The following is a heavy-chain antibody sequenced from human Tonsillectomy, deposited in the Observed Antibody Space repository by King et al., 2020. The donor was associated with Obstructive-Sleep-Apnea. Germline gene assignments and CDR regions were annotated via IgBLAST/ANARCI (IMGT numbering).Heavy chain of an antibody. CDR2: ISSSTSSYI. CDR1: GFTFSSYS. CDR3: ARVGVSMMGAKYFDY. J-gene: IGHJ4*02. V-gene: IGHV3-21*01. Sequence: VQLVESGGGLVKPGGSLRLSCAASGFTFSSYSMNWVRQAPGKGLEWVSSISSSTSSYIYYADSVKGRFTISRDNAKNSLYLQMNSLRAEDTAVYYCARVGVSMMGAKYFDYWGQGTLATVSS. D-gene: IGHD3-16*01.